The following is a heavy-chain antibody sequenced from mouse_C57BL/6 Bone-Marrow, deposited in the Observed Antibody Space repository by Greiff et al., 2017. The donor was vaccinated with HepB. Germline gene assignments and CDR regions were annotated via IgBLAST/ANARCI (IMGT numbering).Heavy chain of an antibody. D-gene: IGHD1-1*01. V-gene: IGHV5-9*01. CDR3: ATYYYGSSNVGWYFDV. CDR1: GFTFSSYT. J-gene: IGHJ1*03. Sequence: EVKVVESGGGLVKPGGSLKLSCAASGFTFSSYTMSWVRQTPEKRLEWVATISGGGGNTYYPDSVKGRFTISRDNAKNTLYLQMSSLRTEDTALYYCATYYYGSSNVGWYFDVWGTGTTVTVSS. CDR2: ISGGGGNT.